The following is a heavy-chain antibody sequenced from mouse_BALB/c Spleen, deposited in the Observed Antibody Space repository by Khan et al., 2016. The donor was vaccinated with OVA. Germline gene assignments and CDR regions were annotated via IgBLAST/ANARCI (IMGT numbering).Heavy chain of an antibody. D-gene: IGHD2-4*01. Sequence: EVQLQESGAELVKPGASVKLSCTTSGFNIRDTHIHWVKQRPEQGLEWIGRIDPVSVNGKNAPKFQGKATITSETSSNTAYLQLSSLTSEDTAVYFCALDDDHGGGDWYFDVWGAGTTVTVSS. CDR2: IDPVSVNG. V-gene: IGHV14-3*02. CDR1: GFNIRDTH. CDR3: ALDDDHGGGDWYFDV. J-gene: IGHJ1*01.